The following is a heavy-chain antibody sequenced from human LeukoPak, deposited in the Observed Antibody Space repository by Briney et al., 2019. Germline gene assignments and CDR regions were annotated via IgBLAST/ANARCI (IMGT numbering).Heavy chain of an antibody. V-gene: IGHV3-9*01. J-gene: IGHJ6*03. CDR2: ITWNSDIK. Sequence: PGGSLRLSCAASGFSFGDYAMYWVRQAPGKGLEWVSGITWNSDIKAYADAVKGRFTVSRDNAKNSLYLQMNSLRSDDTALYYCARAPISGSYSQYFYMDVWGKGTTVTISS. CDR3: ARAPISGSYSQYFYMDV. D-gene: IGHD3-10*01. CDR1: GFSFGDYA.